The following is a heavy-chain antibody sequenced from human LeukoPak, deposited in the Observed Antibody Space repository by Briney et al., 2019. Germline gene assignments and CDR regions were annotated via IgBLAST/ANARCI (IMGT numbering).Heavy chain of an antibody. D-gene: IGHD5-24*01. CDR2: IRADGTTK. Sequence: GGSLRLSCAASGFTFSSYSMNWVRQAPGKGLEWVAHIRADGTTKWYADSVRGRFNIARDNARNSLFLQMNSLRAEDTATYYCSRRFRDWGQGTLVTVSS. CDR3: SRRFRD. V-gene: IGHV3-48*04. J-gene: IGHJ4*02. CDR1: GFTFSSYS.